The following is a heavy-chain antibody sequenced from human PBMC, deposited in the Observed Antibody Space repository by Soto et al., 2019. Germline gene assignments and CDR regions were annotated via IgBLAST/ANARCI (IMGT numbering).Heavy chain of an antibody. J-gene: IGHJ5*02. D-gene: IGHD6-19*01. CDR2: ISDSDGST. CDR1: GFSFIIYA. Sequence: GGSLRLSCAASGFSFIIYAMSWGRQAPGKGLEWVSTISDSDGSTYYADSVKGRFIISRDNSKNTLYLQMNRLRVEDTAVYYCANLAGNLRYFEPWGPWNLVTVSS. V-gene: IGHV3-23*01. CDR3: ANLAGNLRYFEP.